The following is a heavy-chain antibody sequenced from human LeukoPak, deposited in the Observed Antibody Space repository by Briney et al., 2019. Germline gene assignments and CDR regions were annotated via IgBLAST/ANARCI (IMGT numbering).Heavy chain of an antibody. CDR2: IYYSGST. V-gene: IGHV4-59*01. CDR1: GGSISSYY. D-gene: IGHD3-3*01. CDR3: ARDRGFWSGFHLNWFDP. J-gene: IGHJ5*02. Sequence: WETLSLTCTVSGGSISSYYWSWIRQPPGKGLEWIGYIYYSGSTNYNPSLKSRVTISVDTSKNQFSLKLSSVTAADTAVYYCARDRGFWSGFHLNWFDPWGQGTLVTVSS.